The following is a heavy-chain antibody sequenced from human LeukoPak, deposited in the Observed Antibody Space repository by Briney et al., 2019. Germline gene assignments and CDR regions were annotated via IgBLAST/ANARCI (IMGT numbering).Heavy chain of an antibody. CDR2: MNPSSGNT. CDR3: ARGLREYDFWSGYFPPTYYYYGMDV. V-gene: IGHV1-8*01. J-gene: IGHJ6*02. D-gene: IGHD3-3*01. CDR1: GYTFTSYD. Sequence: ASVKVSCKASGYTFTSYDINWARQATGQGLEWMGWMNPSSGNTGYAQKFQGRVTMTRNTSISTAYMELSSLRSEDTAVYYCARGLREYDFWSGYFPPTYYYYGMDVWGQGTTVTVSS.